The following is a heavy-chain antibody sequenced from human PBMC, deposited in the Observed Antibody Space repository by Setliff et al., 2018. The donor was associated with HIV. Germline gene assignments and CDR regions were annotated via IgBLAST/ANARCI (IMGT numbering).Heavy chain of an antibody. CDR2: IYYSGST. J-gene: IGHJ4*02. Sequence: PSETLSLTCTVSGGSISSSSYYWGWIRQPPGKGLEWIGSIYYSGSTYYNPSLKSRVTISVDTSKNQFSLKLSSVTAADTAVYYCARDRRRYSYPSGAIFDSWGQGTQVTVSS. CDR1: GGSISSSSYY. D-gene: IGHD5-18*01. V-gene: IGHV4-39*07. CDR3: ARDRRRYSYPSGAIFDS.